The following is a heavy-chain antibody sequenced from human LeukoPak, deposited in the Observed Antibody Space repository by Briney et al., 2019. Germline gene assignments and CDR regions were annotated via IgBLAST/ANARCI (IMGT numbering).Heavy chain of an antibody. J-gene: IGHJ6*04. D-gene: IGHD3-10*02. CDR3: AELGITMIGGV. CDR1: GFTFSSYS. CDR2: ISGSGDNT. V-gene: IGHV3-23*01. Sequence: GESLRLSCAASGFTFSSYSMNWVRQAPGKGLEWVSAISGSGDNTYYADSVKGRFTVSRDNSKNTLYVQMNSLRAEDTAVYYCAELGITMIGGVWGKGTTVTISS.